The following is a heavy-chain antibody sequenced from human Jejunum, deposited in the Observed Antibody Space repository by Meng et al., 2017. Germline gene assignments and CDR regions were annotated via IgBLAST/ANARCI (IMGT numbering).Heavy chain of an antibody. CDR3: AHRRAGVTQWNYGDFDY. D-gene: IGHD4-23*01. V-gene: IGHV2-5*02. CDR2: IYWDDDT. CDR1: GFSLSTSGVG. J-gene: IGHJ4*02. Sequence: SGPTLVKPTETLTLTCTFSGFSLSTSGVGVGWIRQPPGKALECLALIYWDDDTRYNPSLKNRLTINKDTSKNQVVLTMTNTDPVDTSTYYCAHRRAGVTQWNYGDFDYWGQGTLVTVSS.